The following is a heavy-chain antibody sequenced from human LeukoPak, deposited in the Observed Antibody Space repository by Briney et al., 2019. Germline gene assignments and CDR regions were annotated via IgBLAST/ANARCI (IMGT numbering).Heavy chain of an antibody. Sequence: ASVKVSCKASGGTFSSYTISWVRQAPGQGLEWMGRIIPILGIANYAQKFRGRVTITADKSTSTAYMELSSLRSEDTAVYYCARADYGDYVMPYYYYGMDVWGQGTTVTVSS. CDR2: IIPILGIA. CDR3: ARADYGDYVMPYYYYGMDV. J-gene: IGHJ6*02. CDR1: GGTFSSYT. D-gene: IGHD4-17*01. V-gene: IGHV1-69*02.